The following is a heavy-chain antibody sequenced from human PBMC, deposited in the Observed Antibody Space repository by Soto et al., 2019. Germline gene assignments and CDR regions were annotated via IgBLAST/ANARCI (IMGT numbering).Heavy chain of an antibody. Sequence: SETLSLTCTVSGGSISSYYWSWIRQPPGKGLEWIGYIYYSGSTYYNPSLKSRVTISVDTSKNQFSLKLSSVTAADTAVHYCARDYGDYGEGYYYYYGMDVWGQGTTVTVSS. V-gene: IGHV4-59*12. J-gene: IGHJ6*02. CDR1: GGSISSYY. CDR3: ARDYGDYGEGYYYYYGMDV. CDR2: IYYSGST. D-gene: IGHD4-17*01.